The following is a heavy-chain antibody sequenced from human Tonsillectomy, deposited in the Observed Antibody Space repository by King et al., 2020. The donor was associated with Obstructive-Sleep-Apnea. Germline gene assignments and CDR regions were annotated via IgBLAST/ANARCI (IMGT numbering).Heavy chain of an antibody. V-gene: IGHV4-34*01. CDR3: ARGPPLVGATEFRDFDI. J-gene: IGHJ3*02. Sequence: VQLQQWGAGLLKPSETLSLTCAVYGGSFSAYYWSWIRQPPGKGLEWIGEINHSGSTNYNPSLKSLVTISVDTSQNQFCLKLGSVTAADTAIYYCARGPPLVGATEFRDFDIWGQGTMVTVSS. CDR2: INHSGST. D-gene: IGHD1-26*01. CDR1: GGSFSAYY.